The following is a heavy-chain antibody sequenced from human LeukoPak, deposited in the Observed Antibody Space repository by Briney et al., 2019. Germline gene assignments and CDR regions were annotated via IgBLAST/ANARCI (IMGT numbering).Heavy chain of an antibody. CDR3: ARDKSIATRPIFDY. V-gene: IGHV3-23*01. J-gene: IGHJ4*02. CDR1: GFTFTTYA. Sequence: GGSLRLSCAASGFTFTTYAMTWVRQAPGKGLEWVSFISGSGDSAYYADSVEGRFTISRDYSKNTLYLQMNSLRAEDTAIYYCARDKSIATRPIFDYWGQGTLVTVSS. D-gene: IGHD6-6*01. CDR2: ISGSGDSA.